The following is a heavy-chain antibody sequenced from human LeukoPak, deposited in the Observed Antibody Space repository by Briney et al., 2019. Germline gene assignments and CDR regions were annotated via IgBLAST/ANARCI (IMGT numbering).Heavy chain of an antibody. J-gene: IGHJ3*02. CDR1: GGSFSGYY. CDR3: ARAPSGATNDAFDI. Sequence: SETLSLTCAVYGGSFSGYYWSWIRQPPGKGLEWIGEINHSGSTNYNPSLKSRVTISVDTSKNQFSLKLSSVTAADTAVYYCARAPSGATNDAFDIWGQGTMVTVSS. D-gene: IGHD1-26*01. V-gene: IGHV4-34*01. CDR2: INHSGST.